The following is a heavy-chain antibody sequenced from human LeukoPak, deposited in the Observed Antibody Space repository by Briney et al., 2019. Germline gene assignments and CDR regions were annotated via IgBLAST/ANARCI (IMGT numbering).Heavy chain of an antibody. CDR3: AKFPRRGYIYDFDY. CDR1: GFSFSSFS. V-gene: IGHV3-23*01. D-gene: IGHD5-18*01. Sequence: GGSLRLSCAASGFSFSSFSMNWVRQAPGKGLEWVSYISGGSSFTYYADSVKGRFTISRDNSKNTLYLQMNSLRAEDTAVYYCAKFPRRGYIYDFDYWGQGTLVTVSS. CDR2: ISGGSSFT. J-gene: IGHJ4*02.